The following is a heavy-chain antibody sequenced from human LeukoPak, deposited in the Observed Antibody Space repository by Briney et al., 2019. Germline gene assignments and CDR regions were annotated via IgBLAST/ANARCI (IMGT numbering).Heavy chain of an antibody. V-gene: IGHV1-46*01. CDR3: ARDNSVGETAWWFDP. Sequence: ASVKVSCKAPGGTFSSYAISWVRQAPGQGLEWMGFINPSGSSAAYAQKVQGRLTMTRDMFTSTDYMELTSLTSDDTAVYYCARDNSVGETAWWFDPWGQGTLVTVSS. CDR2: INPSGSSA. CDR1: GGTFSSYA. D-gene: IGHD1-26*01. J-gene: IGHJ5*02.